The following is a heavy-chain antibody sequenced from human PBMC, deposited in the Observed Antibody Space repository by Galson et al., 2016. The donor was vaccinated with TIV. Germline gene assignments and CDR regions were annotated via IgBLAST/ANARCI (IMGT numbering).Heavy chain of an antibody. CDR2: LNNDGSRT. CDR3: ARGLYEEYSVGLDS. CDR1: GFTFSNYW. D-gene: IGHD3-10*02. J-gene: IGHJ6*04. V-gene: IGHV3-74*01. Sequence: SLRLSCAASGFTFSNYWMYWVRQVPGKGLVWVSRLNNDGSRTAYADSVNFRFTISRDNAKNTLFLQMNSLRADDTALYYCARGLYEEYSVGLDSWGKGTTVTVSS.